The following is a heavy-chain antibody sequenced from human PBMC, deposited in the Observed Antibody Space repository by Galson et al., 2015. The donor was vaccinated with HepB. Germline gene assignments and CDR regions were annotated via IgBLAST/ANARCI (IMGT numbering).Heavy chain of an antibody. Sequence: SVKVSCKVSGVTFSNFAIDWVRQAPGESPEWMGGIIPMFGVANYAPKFQGRLTMTADDSTSTAYMELSSLSSEDTALYYCARPKMQYEGSYCVDFWGQGTLVTVSS. J-gene: IGHJ4*02. V-gene: IGHV1-69*13. CDR2: IIPMFGVA. CDR1: GVTFSNFA. D-gene: IGHD1-26*01. CDR3: ARPKMQYEGSYCVDF.